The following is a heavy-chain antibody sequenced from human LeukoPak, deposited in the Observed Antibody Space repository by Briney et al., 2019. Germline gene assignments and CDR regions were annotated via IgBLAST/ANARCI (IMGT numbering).Heavy chain of an antibody. D-gene: IGHD6-13*01. J-gene: IGHJ6*02. Sequence: AGSLRLSCAASGFTFSSYAMSWVRQAPGKGLEWVSAISGSGGSTYNADSVKGRFTISRDNSKNTLYLQMNSLRVEDTAVYYCAKGTLRGSSNWYHHGMDVWGQGTTVTVSS. CDR1: GFTFSSYA. V-gene: IGHV3-23*01. CDR3: AKGTLRGSSNWYHHGMDV. CDR2: ISGSGGST.